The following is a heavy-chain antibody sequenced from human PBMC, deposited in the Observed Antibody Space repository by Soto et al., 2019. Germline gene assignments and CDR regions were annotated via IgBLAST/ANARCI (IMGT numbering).Heavy chain of an antibody. CDR2: IYYSGST. Sequence: SETLSLTCTVSGGSISSGDYYWSWIRQPPGKGLEWIGYIYYSGSTYYNPSLKSRVTISVDTSKNQFSLKLSSVTAADTAVYYCARDARRYDFWSGYRNWFDPWGQGTLVTVSS. CDR1: GGSISSGDYY. J-gene: IGHJ5*02. CDR3: ARDARRYDFWSGYRNWFDP. V-gene: IGHV4-30-4*01. D-gene: IGHD3-3*01.